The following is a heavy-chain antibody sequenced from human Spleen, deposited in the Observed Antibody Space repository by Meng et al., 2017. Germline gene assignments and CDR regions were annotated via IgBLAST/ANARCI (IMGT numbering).Heavy chain of an antibody. D-gene: IGHD2/OR15-2a*01. CDR1: GFTFSTSN. CDR2: ITATSNFM. V-gene: IGHV3-21*04. CDR3: SRGLLPTTSFYDS. Sequence: GGSLRLSCAASGFTFSTSNMNWVRQAPGEGLEWVSSITATSNFMYYVDSVKGRFTISRDNSKNTLYLQMNSLRADDTAVYYCSRGLLPTTSFYDSWGQGALVTVSS. J-gene: IGHJ4*02.